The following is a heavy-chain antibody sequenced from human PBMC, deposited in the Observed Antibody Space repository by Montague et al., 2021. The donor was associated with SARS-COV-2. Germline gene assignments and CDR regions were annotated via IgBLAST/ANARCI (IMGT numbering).Heavy chain of an antibody. CDR1: GGSFSGYY. Sequence: SETLSLTCAVYGGSFSGYYWSWIRQPPGKGLEWIGEINHSGSTNYNPSLKSRVTISVDTSKDQFSLKLSSVTAADTTVYYCARGTDDGSRIYSHYYYDHWGQGTLVTVSS. D-gene: IGHD3-10*01. CDR2: INHSGST. CDR3: ARGTDDGSRIYSHYYYDH. V-gene: IGHV4-34*01. J-gene: IGHJ4*02.